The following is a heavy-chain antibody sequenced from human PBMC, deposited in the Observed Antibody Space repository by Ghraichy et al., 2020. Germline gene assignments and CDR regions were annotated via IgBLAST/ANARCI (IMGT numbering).Heavy chain of an antibody. V-gene: IGHV4-39*01. J-gene: IGHJ4*02. D-gene: IGHD3-9*01. CDR2: MYYSGST. CDR1: GGSISSSSYY. Sequence: ETLSLTCTVSGGSISSSSYYWGWIRQPPGKGLEWIGNMYYSGSTYHNPSLKSRVTISVDTPKNQFSMKLTSVTAAETAVYYCARLEYYDILAGYYIPSYFDHWGQGTLVTVSS. CDR3: ARLEYYDILAGYYIPSYFDH.